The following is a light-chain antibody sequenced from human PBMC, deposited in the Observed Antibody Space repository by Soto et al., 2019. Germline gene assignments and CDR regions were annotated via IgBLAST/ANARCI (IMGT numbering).Light chain of an antibody. CDR3: QTWGTGIVV. CDR2: LNSDGSH. Sequence: QLVLTQSPSASASLGASVKLTCTLSRGHSSYAIAWHQQQPEKGPRFLMKLNSDGSHSKGDGIPDRFSGSSSGAERYLTISSLQSEDEADYYCQTWGTGIVVFGGGTQLTV. V-gene: IGLV4-69*01. J-gene: IGLJ2*01. CDR1: RGHSSYA.